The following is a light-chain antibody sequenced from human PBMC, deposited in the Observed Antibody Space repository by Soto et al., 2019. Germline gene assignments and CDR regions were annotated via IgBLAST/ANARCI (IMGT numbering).Light chain of an antibody. CDR1: QSVSSN. CDR3: QQYNKWPLT. J-gene: IGKJ4*01. CDR2: DPS. V-gene: IGKV3-15*01. Sequence: ETVMTQSPATLSVSPGERVTLSCRATQSVSSNLAWYQQKLGQAPRLLIYDPSTRATGIPARFSGGGSGTEFTLTISSLQSEDFAVYYCQQYNKWPLTFGGGTKVEIK.